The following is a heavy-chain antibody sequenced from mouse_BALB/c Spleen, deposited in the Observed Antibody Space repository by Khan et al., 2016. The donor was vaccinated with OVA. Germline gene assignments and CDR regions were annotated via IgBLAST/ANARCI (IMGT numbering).Heavy chain of an antibody. V-gene: IGHV1S136*01. CDR3: ATVGYYYVTMVY. J-gene: IGHJ3*01. D-gene: IGHD2-4*01. Sequence: VQLQQSGPELVEPGASVKLSCKASGYTFTNYVMHWVKQKPGQGLEWIGWIYPSNDATKYDEKFKGKVTLTSDTSSSTAYLELSSLTSEDTAIYSCATVGYYYVTMVYWGQGTLVTVSA. CDR2: IYPSNDAT. CDR1: GYTFTNYV.